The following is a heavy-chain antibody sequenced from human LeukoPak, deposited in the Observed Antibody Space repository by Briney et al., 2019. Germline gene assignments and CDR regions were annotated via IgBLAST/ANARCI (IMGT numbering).Heavy chain of an antibody. D-gene: IGHD1-26*01. CDR1: GFALGSFA. Sequence: PGGSLRLSCTASGFALGSFAMHWVRQGAGKGLEYISAISVNGNTTYYDTSVKGRFVISRDNSRNKLYLQMGRLRPEDTAMYFCVRGGASGIDYWGPGALVTVS. CDR2: ISVNGNTT. J-gene: IGHJ4*02. V-gene: IGHV3-64*01. CDR3: VRGGASGIDY.